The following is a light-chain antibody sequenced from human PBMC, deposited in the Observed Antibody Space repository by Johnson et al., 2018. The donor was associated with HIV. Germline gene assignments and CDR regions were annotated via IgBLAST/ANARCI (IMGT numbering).Light chain of an antibody. CDR2: DNN. Sequence: QSVLTQPPSVSAAPGQKVTISCSGSSSNIGNNYVSWYQQLPGTAPKLLIYDNNKRPSGIPDRFSGSKSGTSATLGIIELQTGDEADYYCGTWDSSLRVGFFGTGTKVTVL. CDR3: GTWDSSLRVGF. CDR1: SSNIGNNY. V-gene: IGLV1-51*01. J-gene: IGLJ1*01.